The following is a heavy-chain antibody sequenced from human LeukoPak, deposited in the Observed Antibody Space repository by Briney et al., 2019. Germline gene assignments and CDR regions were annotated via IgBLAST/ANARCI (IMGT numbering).Heavy chain of an antibody. CDR3: ARFGGTTWAYFDY. CDR2: INHSGST. D-gene: IGHD3-10*01. Sequence: SETLSLTCAVYGGSFSGYYWSWIRQPPGKGLEWIGEINHSGSTNYNPSLKSRVTISVDTSKSQFSLKLSSVTAADTAVYYCARFGGTTWAYFDYWGQGTLVTVSS. V-gene: IGHV4-34*01. J-gene: IGHJ4*02. CDR1: GGSFSGYY.